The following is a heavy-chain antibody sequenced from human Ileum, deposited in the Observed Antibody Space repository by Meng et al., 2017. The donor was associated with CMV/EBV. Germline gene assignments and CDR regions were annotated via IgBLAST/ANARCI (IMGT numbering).Heavy chain of an antibody. J-gene: IGHJ4*02. D-gene: IGHD4-17*01. Sequence: TVSGGSISSGGYYWSWIRQHPGKGLEWIGYIYYSGSTYYNPSLKSRVTISVDTSKNQFSLKLSSVTAADTAVYYCARGALMTTIDYWGQGTLVTVSS. CDR1: GGSISSGGYY. CDR3: ARGALMTTIDY. CDR2: IYYSGST. V-gene: IGHV4-31*03.